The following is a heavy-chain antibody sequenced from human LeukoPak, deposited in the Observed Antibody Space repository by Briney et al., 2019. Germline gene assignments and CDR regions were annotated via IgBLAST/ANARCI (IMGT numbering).Heavy chain of an antibody. Sequence: PGGSLRLSCAASGFTFSNYWMSWVRLAPGKGREWMANIKQDGSEIDSVDSMKGRFTISRDNPKNSVYLQMNSLRAEDTALYYCARIGYSSSSFDYWGQGTLVTVSS. V-gene: IGHV3-7*01. CDR2: IKQDGSEI. CDR1: GFTFSNYW. J-gene: IGHJ4*02. CDR3: ARIGYSSSSFDY. D-gene: IGHD6-6*01.